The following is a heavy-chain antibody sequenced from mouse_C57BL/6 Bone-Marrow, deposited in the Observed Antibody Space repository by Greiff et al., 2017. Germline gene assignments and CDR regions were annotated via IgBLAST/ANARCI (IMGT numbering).Heavy chain of an antibody. D-gene: IGHD2-5*01. J-gene: IGHJ2*01. V-gene: IGHV14-4*01. CDR3: TFYSNYYFDY. CDR2: IDPENGDT. CDR1: GFNIKDDY. Sequence: EVHLVESGAELVRPGASVKLSCTASGFNIKDDYMHWVKQRPEQGLEWIGWIDPENGDTEYASKFQGKATITADTSSNTAYLQLSSLTSEDTAVYYCTFYSNYYFDYWGQGTTLTVSS.